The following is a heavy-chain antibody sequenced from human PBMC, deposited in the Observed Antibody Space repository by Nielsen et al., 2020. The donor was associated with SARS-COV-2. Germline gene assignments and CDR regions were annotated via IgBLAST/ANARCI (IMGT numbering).Heavy chain of an antibody. J-gene: IGHJ5*02. Sequence: GGSLRLSCAASGFTFSSYSMNWVRQAPGKGLEWVSSISSSSSYIYYADSVKGRFTISRDNSKNTLYLQMNSLRAEDTAVYYCYTVRVWWELGDNWFDPWGQGTLVTVSS. CDR3: YTVRVWWELGDNWFDP. V-gene: IGHV3-21*01. D-gene: IGHD1-26*01. CDR1: GFTFSSYS. CDR2: ISSSSSYI.